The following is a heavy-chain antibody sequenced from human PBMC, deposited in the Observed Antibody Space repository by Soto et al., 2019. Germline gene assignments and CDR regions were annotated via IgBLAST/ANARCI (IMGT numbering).Heavy chain of an antibody. J-gene: IGHJ4*02. CDR2: IYYSGST. V-gene: IGHV4-31*03. D-gene: IGHD4-17*01. Sequence: SETLSLTCTVSGGSISSGDYYWSWIRQHPGKGLEWIGYIYYSGSTYYNPSLKSRVTISVDTSKNQFSLKLSSVTAADTAVYYCANLGMSPTVADYWGQGTLVTVSS. CDR3: ANLGMSPTVADY. CDR1: GGSISSGDYY.